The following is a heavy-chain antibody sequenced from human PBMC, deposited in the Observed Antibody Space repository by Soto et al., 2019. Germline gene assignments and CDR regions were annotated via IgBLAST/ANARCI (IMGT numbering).Heavy chain of an antibody. CDR1: GYTFTGYY. Sequence: ASVKVSCKASGYTFTGYYMHWVRQAPGQGLEWMGWINPNSGGTNYAQKFQGWVTMTRDTSISTAYMELSRLRSDDTAVYYCARSTADSFPLLTNTSIAAPFPLDYWGQGTLVTVSS. V-gene: IGHV1-2*04. CDR2: INPNSGGT. D-gene: IGHD6-6*01. J-gene: IGHJ4*02. CDR3: ARSTADSFPLLTNTSIAAPFPLDY.